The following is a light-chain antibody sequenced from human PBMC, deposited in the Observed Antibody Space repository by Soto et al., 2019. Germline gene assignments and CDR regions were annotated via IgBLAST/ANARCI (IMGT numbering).Light chain of an antibody. CDR2: EVS. J-gene: IGLJ2*01. V-gene: IGLV2-14*01. Sequence: QSVLTQPASVSGSPGQSITISCTGTSSDVGGYNYVSWYQQHPGKAPKLMIYEVSNRPSGVSNRFSGSKSGNTASLTISVLQPEDEADYYCSSYTSTSTVVIGRGTKVTVL. CDR3: SSYTSTSTVV. CDR1: SSDVGGYNY.